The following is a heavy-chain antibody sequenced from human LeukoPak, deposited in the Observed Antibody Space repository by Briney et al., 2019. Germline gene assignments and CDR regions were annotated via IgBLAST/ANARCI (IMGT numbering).Heavy chain of an antibody. Sequence: ASVKVSCKASGYTFTNYGFSWVRQAPGQGLEWMGWISAYNGNTNYAQKLQGRVTMTTDTSTSTAYMELRSLRSDDTAVYYCARSGRFLEWLFHKSENDYWGQGTLVTVSS. CDR3: ARSGRFLEWLFHKSENDY. J-gene: IGHJ4*02. CDR2: ISAYNGNT. V-gene: IGHV1-18*01. D-gene: IGHD3-3*01. CDR1: GYTFTNYG.